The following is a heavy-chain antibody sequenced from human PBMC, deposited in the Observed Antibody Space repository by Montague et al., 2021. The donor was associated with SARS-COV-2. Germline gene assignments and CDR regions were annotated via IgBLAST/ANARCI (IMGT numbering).Heavy chain of an antibody. V-gene: IGHV3-15*01. D-gene: IGHD2-15*01. Sequence: SLRLSCAASGFTLGNAWMHWVRQTPGKGLEWVGRLKSKKSGGTPXYAXPVKGRFTISGDDSKNIMYLQMNSLRTEDTAVYYCNTDSHCSARRCYSDYWGQGTLVTVSS. CDR1: GFTLGNAW. CDR2: LKSKKSGGTP. CDR3: NTDSHCSARRCYSDY. J-gene: IGHJ4*02.